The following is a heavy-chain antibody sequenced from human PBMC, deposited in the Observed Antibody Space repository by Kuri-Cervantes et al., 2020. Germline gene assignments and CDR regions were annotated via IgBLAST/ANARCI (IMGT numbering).Heavy chain of an antibody. CDR1: GFTFSSYA. D-gene: IGHD3-9*01. V-gene: IGHV3-30*07. CDR3: ARGPYDILTGPRPDYYYMDV. J-gene: IGHJ6*03. CDR2: ISYDGSNK. Sequence: GESLKISCAASGFTFSSYAMHWVRQAPGKGLEWVAVISYDGSNKYYADSVKGRFTISRDNSKNTLHLQMNSLRAEDTAVYYCARGPYDILTGPRPDYYYMDVWGKGTTVTVSS.